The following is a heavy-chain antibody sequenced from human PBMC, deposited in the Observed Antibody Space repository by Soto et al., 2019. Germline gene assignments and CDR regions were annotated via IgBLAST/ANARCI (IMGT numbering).Heavy chain of an antibody. CDR1: EFTCSGRS. Sequence: GGPLRLSCAAAEFTCSGRSVHWVRQAPGKGLVWVSGIDKVGTDSTYADSVKGRFTSSRDNAKNTVYLQMNSLRVEDTAVYYCARGWFGPDVWGKGTTVTGSS. D-gene: IGHD3-10*01. CDR3: ARGWFGPDV. V-gene: IGHV3-74*01. J-gene: IGHJ6*04. CDR2: IDKVGTDS.